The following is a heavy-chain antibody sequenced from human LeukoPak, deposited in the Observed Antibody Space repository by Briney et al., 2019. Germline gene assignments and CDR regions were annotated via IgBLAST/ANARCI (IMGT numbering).Heavy chain of an antibody. V-gene: IGHV4-39*01. CDR3: ARQMAAVVFDP. CDR1: GGSIRSSSYY. Sequence: PSETLSLTXTVSGGSIRSSSYYWGWIRQPPGKGLEWIGSIYYSGSTYYNPSLKSRVTISVDTSKNQFSLKLSSVTAADTAVYYCARQMAAVVFDPWGQGTLVTVSS. CDR2: IYYSGST. D-gene: IGHD5-24*01. J-gene: IGHJ5*02.